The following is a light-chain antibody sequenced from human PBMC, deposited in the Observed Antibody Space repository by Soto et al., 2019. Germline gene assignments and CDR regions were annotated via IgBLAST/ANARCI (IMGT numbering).Light chain of an antibody. V-gene: IGLV1-44*01. CDR1: GSNIGRNS. CDR2: RNN. J-gene: IGLJ3*02. CDR3: ATWDDSLSGVE. Sequence: QSVLTQPPSTSGTPGQRVTIPCSGSGSNIGRNSVTWYQRLPGTAPKLLVYRNNQRPSGVPERFSGSKSGTSASLAISDLQSEDEADYYCATWDDSLSGVEFGGGTTLTVL.